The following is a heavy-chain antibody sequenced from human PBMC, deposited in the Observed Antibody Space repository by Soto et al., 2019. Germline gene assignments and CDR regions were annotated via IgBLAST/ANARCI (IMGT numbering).Heavy chain of an antibody. CDR2: ISGSGGST. V-gene: IGHV3-23*01. J-gene: IGHJ3*02. CDR3: EKEIYDIWSGYYNAFDI. Sequence: EVQLLESGGGLVQPGGSLRLSCAASGFTFSSYAMSWVRQAPGKGLEWVSAISGSGGSTYYADSVKGRFTISRDNSKNTLYLQMNSLRAEDTAVYYCEKEIYDIWSGYYNAFDIWGQGTMVNVSS. CDR1: GFTFSSYA. D-gene: IGHD3-3*01.